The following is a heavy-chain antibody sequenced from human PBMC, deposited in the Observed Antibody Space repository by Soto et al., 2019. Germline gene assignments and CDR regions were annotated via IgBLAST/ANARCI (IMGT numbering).Heavy chain of an antibody. CDR2: IYYSGST. D-gene: IGHD5-18*01. Sequence: SETLSLSCTVSGGSMTSTSHYWGWIRQPPGKGLEWIGSIYYSGSTYDNPSLKSRVTISVDTSKNQFSLKLSSVTAADTAVYYCARHGGYSYGYSLFDYWGQGTLVTVSS. CDR3: ARHGGYSYGYSLFDY. CDR1: GGSMTSTSHY. J-gene: IGHJ4*02. V-gene: IGHV4-39*01.